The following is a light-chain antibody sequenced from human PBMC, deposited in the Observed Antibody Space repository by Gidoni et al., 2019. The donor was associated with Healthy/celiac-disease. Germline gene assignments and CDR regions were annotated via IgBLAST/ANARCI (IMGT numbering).Light chain of an antibody. J-gene: IGKJ5*01. Sequence: DIQLTHSPSFLSASVGDRVTITCRASQGISSYLAWYQQKPGKAPKLLIYAASTLPSGVPSRFSGSGSGTEFTLTISSLQPEDFATYYCQQRNSYPITFGQGTRLEIK. CDR2: AAS. CDR1: QGISSY. V-gene: IGKV1-9*01. CDR3: QQRNSYPIT.